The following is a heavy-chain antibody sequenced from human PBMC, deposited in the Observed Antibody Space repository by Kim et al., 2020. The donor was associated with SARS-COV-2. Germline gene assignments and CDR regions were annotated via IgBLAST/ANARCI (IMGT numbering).Heavy chain of an antibody. J-gene: IGHJ5*02. V-gene: IGHV3-33*05. CDR3: ATGGGWPPLTPA. CDR1: GFTFSSYG. Sequence: GGSLRLSCAASGFTFSSYGMHWVRQAPGKGLEWVAVISYDGSNKYYADSVKGRFTISRDNSKNTLYLQMNSLRAEDTAVYYCATGGGWPPLTPAWGQGTLVTVSS. CDR2: ISYDGSNK. D-gene: IGHD6-19*01.